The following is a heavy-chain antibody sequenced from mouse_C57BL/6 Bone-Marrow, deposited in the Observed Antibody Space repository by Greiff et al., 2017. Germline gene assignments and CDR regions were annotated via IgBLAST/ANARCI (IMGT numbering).Heavy chain of an antibody. J-gene: IGHJ4*01. D-gene: IGHD2-4*01. CDR2: INPSSGYT. V-gene: IGHV1-7*01. CDR1: GYTFTSYW. CDR3: AREGRDYDEAMDY. Sequence: VQLQESGAELAKPGASVKLSCKASGYTFTSYWMHWVKQRPGQGLEWIGYINPSSGYTKYNQKFKDQATLTADKSSSTAYMQLSSLTYEDSAVYYCAREGRDYDEAMDYWGQGTSVTVSS.